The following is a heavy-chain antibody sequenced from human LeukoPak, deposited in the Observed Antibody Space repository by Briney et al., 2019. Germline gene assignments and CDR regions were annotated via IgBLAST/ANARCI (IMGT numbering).Heavy chain of an antibody. V-gene: IGHV3-30-3*02. CDR2: ISNDGSNK. D-gene: IGHD1/OR15-1a*01. J-gene: IGHJ4*02. CDR1: GFTFSNYA. Sequence: GGSLSLSCAASGFTFSNYAMHWVRQAPGKGLEWVALISNDGSNKYYADSVKGRFTISRDNSRNTLYLQMNSLRAEDTAIYYCAKCNNNADYWGLGTLVTVSS. CDR3: AKCNNNADY.